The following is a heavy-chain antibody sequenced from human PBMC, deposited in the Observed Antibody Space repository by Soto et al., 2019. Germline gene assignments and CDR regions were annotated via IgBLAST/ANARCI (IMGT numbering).Heavy chain of an antibody. CDR2: ISGSGGST. D-gene: IGHD2-2*01. V-gene: IGHV3-23*01. J-gene: IGHJ5*02. CDR3: ARDRRPAAMFVGWFDP. Sequence: PGGSLRLSCAASGFIFSSYAMSWVRQAPGKGLEWVSAISGSGGSTYYADSVKGRFTISRDNSKNTLYLQMNSLRAEDTAVYYCARDRRPAAMFVGWFDPWGQGTLVTVSS. CDR1: GFIFSSYA.